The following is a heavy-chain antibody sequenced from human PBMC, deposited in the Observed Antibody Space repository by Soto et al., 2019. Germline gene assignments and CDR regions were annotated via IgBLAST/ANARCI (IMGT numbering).Heavy chain of an antibody. CDR1: GFTFSIYG. V-gene: IGHV3-33*01. Sequence: GGSLRLSCAASGFTFSIYGMHWVRQAPGKGLEWVAVIWYDGSNKYYADSVKGRFTISRDNSKNTLYLQMNSLRAEDTAVYYCARETELDDDDGDYVLKYGMDVWGQGTTVTVSS. CDR2: IWYDGSNK. D-gene: IGHD4-17*01. CDR3: ARETELDDDDGDYVLKYGMDV. J-gene: IGHJ6*02.